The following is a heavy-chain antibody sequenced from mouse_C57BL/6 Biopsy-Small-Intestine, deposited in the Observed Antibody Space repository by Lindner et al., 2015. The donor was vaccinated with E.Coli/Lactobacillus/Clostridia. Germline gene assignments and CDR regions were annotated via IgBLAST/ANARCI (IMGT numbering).Heavy chain of an antibody. CDR1: GYIFTNYW. J-gene: IGHJ1*01. CDR3: VREMGYFDP. Sequence: SVKVSCKSSGYIFTNYWIHWVRQAPGRGLEWMGRVRPYGATTTYAQKFQGRLTMTSDTTTSTVYMELRSLTSEDTAVYYCVREMGYFDPWGRGTLVTVSS. V-gene: IGHV1-72*04. CDR2: VRPYGATT.